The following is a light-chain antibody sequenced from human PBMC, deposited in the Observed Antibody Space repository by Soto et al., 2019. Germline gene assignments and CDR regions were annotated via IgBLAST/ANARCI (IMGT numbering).Light chain of an antibody. J-gene: IGKJ4*01. CDR1: QSITTF. CDR2: DAS. CDR3: QQYSTYPLT. V-gene: IGKV1-5*01. Sequence: DIQMTQSPSTLSASIGDRVTITCRASQSITTFLAWYQQKPGKAPQILIYDASKLEPGVPSRLSGGGSGTEFTLTINSLQPDDFATYYCQQYSTYPLTFGGGTKVDI.